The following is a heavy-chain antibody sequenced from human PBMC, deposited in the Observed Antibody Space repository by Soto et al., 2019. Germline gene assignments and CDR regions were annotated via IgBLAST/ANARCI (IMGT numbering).Heavy chain of an antibody. CDR2: IYNHGQI. CDR1: GFIVSRSH. J-gene: IGHJ4*02. Sequence: EVQLVESGGGLTQPGGSLRLSCVVSGFIVSRSHMMWVRQAPGKGLEGVSVIYNHGQINYVDPVKGRFTIARDNSKNTIYLQMNSLKVEDTAVYYCVRVTGAERHWGQGALVIVSS. D-gene: IGHD7-27*01. V-gene: IGHV3-53*01. CDR3: VRVTGAERH.